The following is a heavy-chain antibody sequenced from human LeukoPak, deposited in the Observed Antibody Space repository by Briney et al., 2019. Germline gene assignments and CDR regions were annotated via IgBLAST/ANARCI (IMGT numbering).Heavy chain of an antibody. J-gene: IGHJ6*02. Sequence: PSETLSLTCAVSGGSISSYYWSWIRQPAGKGLEWIGRIYTSGSANYNPSLKSRVTISVVTSKNQFSLKLSSVTAADTAVYYCARQPDSSRYYYYGMDVWGQGTTVTVSS. D-gene: IGHD6-19*01. CDR1: GGSISSYY. V-gene: IGHV4-4*07. CDR2: IYTSGSA. CDR3: ARQPDSSRYYYYGMDV.